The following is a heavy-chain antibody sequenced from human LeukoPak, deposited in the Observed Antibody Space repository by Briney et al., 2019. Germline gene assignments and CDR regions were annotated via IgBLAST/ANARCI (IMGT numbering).Heavy chain of an antibody. V-gene: IGHV3-21*01. J-gene: IGHJ6*02. CDR2: ISSSSSYI. Sequence: PGGSLRLSCAASGFTFSSYSMNWVRQAPGKGLEWVSPISSSSSYIYYADSVKGRFTISRDNAKNSLYLQMNSLRAEDTAVYYCARDIPPEGLLWFGELLGAANYYGMDVWGQGTTVTVSS. CDR3: ARDIPPEGLLWFGELLGAANYYGMDV. D-gene: IGHD3-10*01. CDR1: GFTFSSYS.